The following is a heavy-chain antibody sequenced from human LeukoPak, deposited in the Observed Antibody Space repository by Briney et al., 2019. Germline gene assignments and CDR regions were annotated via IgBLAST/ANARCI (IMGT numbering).Heavy chain of an antibody. J-gene: IGHJ4*02. V-gene: IGHV3-23*01. D-gene: IGHD3-22*01. Sequence: GGSLRLSCAASGFTFSSYAMSWVRQAPGKGLEWVSAISGSGGSTYYADSVKGRFTISRDNAKNSLYLQMNSLRAEDTAVYYCAREGDSSGYYSDYWGQGTLVTVSS. CDR1: GFTFSSYA. CDR2: ISGSGGST. CDR3: AREGDSSGYYSDY.